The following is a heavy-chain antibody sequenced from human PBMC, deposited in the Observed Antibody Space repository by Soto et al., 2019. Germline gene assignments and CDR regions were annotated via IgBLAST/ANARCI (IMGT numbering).Heavy chain of an antibody. CDR3: ARVYGSWMVYAHFDY. CDR1: GFTFSSYW. J-gene: IGHJ4*02. CDR2: INSDGSST. D-gene: IGHD2-8*01. V-gene: IGHV3-74*01. Sequence: GGSLRLSCAASGFTFSSYWMHWVRQAPGKGLVWVSRINSDGSSTSYADSVKGRFTISRDNAKNTLYLQMNSLRAEDTAVYYCARVYGSWMVYAHFDYWGQGTLVTVSS.